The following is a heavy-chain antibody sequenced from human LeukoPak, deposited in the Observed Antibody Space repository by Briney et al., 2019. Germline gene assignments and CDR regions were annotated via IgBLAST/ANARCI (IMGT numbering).Heavy chain of an antibody. Sequence: SETLSLTCTVSGGSISSYYWSWIRQPPGKGLEWIGYIYYSGSTNHNPSLNSRVTTSVDTSKNQFSLKLSSVTAADTAVYYCARGHRDRDYYGSGSYYIGYWGQGTLVTVSS. V-gene: IGHV4-59*01. CDR2: IYYSGST. CDR3: ARGHRDRDYYGSGSYYIGY. CDR1: GGSISSYY. J-gene: IGHJ4*02. D-gene: IGHD3-10*01.